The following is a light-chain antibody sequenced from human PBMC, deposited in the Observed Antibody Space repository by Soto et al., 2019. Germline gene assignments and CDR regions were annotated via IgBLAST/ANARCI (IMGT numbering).Light chain of an antibody. CDR1: SSDVGGYNY. V-gene: IGLV2-14*01. Sequence: QSALTQPASVSGSPGQSITISCTGTSSDVGGYNYVSWYQQHPDKAPKLMIYEVSNRPSGVSNRFSGSKSGNTASLTISGLQAEDEADYYCSSYTSSYVFGTGTKLTVL. J-gene: IGLJ1*01. CDR3: SSYTSSYV. CDR2: EVS.